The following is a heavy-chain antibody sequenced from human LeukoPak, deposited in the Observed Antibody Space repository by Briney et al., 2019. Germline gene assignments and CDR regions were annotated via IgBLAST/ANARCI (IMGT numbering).Heavy chain of an antibody. V-gene: IGHV4-34*01. Sequence: SETLSLTCAVCGGSFSGYYWSWIRQPPGKGLEWIGEINHSGSTNYNPSLKSRVTISVDTSKNQFSLKLSSVTAADTAVYYCARAFAGYCSSTSCPSAYFQHWGQGTLVTVSS. D-gene: IGHD2-2*01. CDR3: ARAFAGYCSSTSCPSAYFQH. CDR1: GGSFSGYY. J-gene: IGHJ1*01. CDR2: INHSGST.